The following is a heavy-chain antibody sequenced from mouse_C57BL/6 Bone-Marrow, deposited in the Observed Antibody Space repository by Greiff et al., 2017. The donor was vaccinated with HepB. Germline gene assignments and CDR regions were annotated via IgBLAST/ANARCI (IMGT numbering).Heavy chain of an antibody. CDR2: IHPNSGST. Sequence: QVHVKQPGAELVKPGASVKLSCKASGYTFTSYWMHWVKQRPGQGLEWIGMIHPNSGSTNYNEKFKSKATLTVDKSSSTAYMQLSSLTSEDSAVYYCARGVATDFDYWGQGTTLTVSS. CDR1: GYTFTSYW. CDR3: ARGVATDFDY. V-gene: IGHV1-64*01. D-gene: IGHD1-1*02. J-gene: IGHJ2*01.